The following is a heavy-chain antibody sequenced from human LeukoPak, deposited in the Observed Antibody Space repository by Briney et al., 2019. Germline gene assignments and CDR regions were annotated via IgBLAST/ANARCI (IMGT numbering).Heavy chain of an antibody. CDR3: AKGYYYDSSGYYRSWFDP. V-gene: IGHV3-21*01. CDR1: GFTFSHYS. CDR2: ISSSSSYI. J-gene: IGHJ5*02. D-gene: IGHD3-22*01. Sequence: SGGSLRLSCAASGFTFSHYSMNWVRQAPGKGLEWASSISSSSSYIYYADSVKGRFTISRGNAKNSLYLQMNSLRDEDTAVYYCAKGYYYDSSGYYRSWFDPWGQGTVVTVSS.